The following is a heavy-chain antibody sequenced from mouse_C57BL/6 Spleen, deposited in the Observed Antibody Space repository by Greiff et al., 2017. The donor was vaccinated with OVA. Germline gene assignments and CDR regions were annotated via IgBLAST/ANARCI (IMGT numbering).Heavy chain of an antibody. Sequence: VQLQQPGAELVRPGSSVKLSCKASGYTFTSYWMDWVKQRPGQGLEWIGNIYPSDSETHYNQKFKDKATLTVDKSSSTAYMQLSSLTSEDSAVYYCAKGDYYGSSFDYWGQGTTLTVSS. V-gene: IGHV1-61*01. J-gene: IGHJ2*01. CDR1: GYTFTSYW. CDR2: IYPSDSET. CDR3: AKGDYYGSSFDY. D-gene: IGHD1-1*01.